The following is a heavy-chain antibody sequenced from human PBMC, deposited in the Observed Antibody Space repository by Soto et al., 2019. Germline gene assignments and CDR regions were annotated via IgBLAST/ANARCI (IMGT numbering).Heavy chain of an antibody. CDR1: RCTFSSYD. Sequence: GDSLRLYCASSRCTFSSYDMHWLRQAPGKGLEWVAVISYDGSNKHYADSVKGRFTISRDNSKNTLYLQMNSLRAEDTAVYYCARPPVIDIVVPPDYWGQGTLVTVSS. V-gene: IGHV3-30*04. CDR2: ISYDGSNK. J-gene: IGHJ4*02. CDR3: ARPPVIDIVVPPDY. D-gene: IGHD2-15*01.